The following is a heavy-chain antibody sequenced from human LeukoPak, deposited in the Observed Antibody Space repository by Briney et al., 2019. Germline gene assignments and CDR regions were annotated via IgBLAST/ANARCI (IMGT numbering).Heavy chain of an antibody. J-gene: IGHJ6*03. CDR3: ARDEGYYMDV. V-gene: IGHV4-59*01. CDR2: IYYSGST. CDR1: GGSTSSYY. Sequence: SETLSLTRTVSGGSTSSYYWSWIRQPPGKGLEWIGYIYYSGSTNYNPSLKSRVTISVDTSKNQFSLKLSSVTAADTAVYYCARDEGYYMDVWGKGTTVTVSS.